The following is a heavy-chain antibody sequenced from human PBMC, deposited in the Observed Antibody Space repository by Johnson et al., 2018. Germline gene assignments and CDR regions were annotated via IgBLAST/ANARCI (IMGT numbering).Heavy chain of an antibody. CDR2: ISWNSGSI. D-gene: IGHD6-13*01. CDR3: AKAQQSYYYYYGMDV. J-gene: IGHJ6*02. CDR1: GFTSDDYA. V-gene: IGHV3-9*02. Sequence: VQLVQSGGGLVQPGRSLGLSCAASGFTSDDYAMHWVRPAPGMGLEWVPGISWNSGSIGYADSVTGRFTISRDNAKNSLYLQMNSLRAEDTALYYCAKAQQSYYYYYGMDVWGQGTTVTVSS.